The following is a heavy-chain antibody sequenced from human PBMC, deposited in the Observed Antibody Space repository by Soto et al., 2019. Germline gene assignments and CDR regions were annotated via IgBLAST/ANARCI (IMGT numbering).Heavy chain of an antibody. CDR1: GYSITAGGYY. Sequence: SETLSLTCFVSGYSITAGGYYWSWIRHHPGKGLEWIGSFYSSGSIIYNPSLRSRVSISGDTSSNRFSMSLTSVTAADTARYYCARMYSSGSGWFHPWGQGTLVTVSS. CDR2: FYSSGSI. D-gene: IGHD6-19*01. CDR3: ARMYSSGSGWFHP. V-gene: IGHV4-31*03. J-gene: IGHJ5*02.